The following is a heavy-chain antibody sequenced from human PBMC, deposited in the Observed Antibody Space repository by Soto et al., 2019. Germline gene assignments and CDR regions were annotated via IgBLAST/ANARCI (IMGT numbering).Heavy chain of an antibody. CDR2: IYYSGST. Sequence: QVQLQESGPGLVKPSQTLSLTCTVSGGSISSGGYYWSWIRQHPGKSPEWIGYIYYSGSTYYNPSLKSRVTISVDTSKNQFSLKLSSVTAADTAVYYCARPKGSYGSWYFDLWGRGTLVTVSS. CDR1: GGSISSGGYY. J-gene: IGHJ2*01. V-gene: IGHV4-31*03. CDR3: ARPKGSYGSWYFDL. D-gene: IGHD5-18*01.